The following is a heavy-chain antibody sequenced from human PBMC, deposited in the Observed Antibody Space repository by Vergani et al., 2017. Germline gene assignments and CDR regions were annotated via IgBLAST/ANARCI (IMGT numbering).Heavy chain of an antibody. CDR3: ARETRDTPSSLDY. J-gene: IGHJ4*02. Sequence: EVQLVESGGGLVKRGGSLRLSCAASGFTFSSYSMNWVRQAPGKGLEWVSSISSSSSYIHYSDSLKGRFTISRDNAKSSLYLQMNSLRGDDTAVYYCARETRDTPSSLDYWGQGTLVTVSS. CDR1: GFTFSSYS. D-gene: IGHD5-24*01. V-gene: IGHV3-21*01. CDR2: ISSSSSYI.